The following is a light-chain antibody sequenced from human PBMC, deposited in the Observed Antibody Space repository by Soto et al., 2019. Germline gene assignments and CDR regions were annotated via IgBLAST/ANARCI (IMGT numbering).Light chain of an antibody. V-gene: IGKV1-5*01. CDR3: QQYNYYWT. CDR2: DAS. Sequence: DIQVTQSPSTLPASVGDRVTITCRASQSIGSWLAWYQQKPGKAPKLLIYDASNLESGVPSRFSGSGSGTEFSLTISSLQADDFATYYCQQYNYYWTFGQGTKVDIK. CDR1: QSIGSW. J-gene: IGKJ1*01.